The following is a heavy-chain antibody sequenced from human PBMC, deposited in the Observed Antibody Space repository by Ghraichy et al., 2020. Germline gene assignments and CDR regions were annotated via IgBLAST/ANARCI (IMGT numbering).Heavy chain of an antibody. CDR3: ARDVAPAKEALFDY. J-gene: IGHJ4*02. CDR2: IKPDGSEK. V-gene: IGHV3-7*01. CDR1: KFTFRNYW. D-gene: IGHD2-2*01. Sequence: GSLRLSCAASKFTFRNYWMAWVRQAPGKGLEWVANIKPDGSEKYYVDSVKGRFTISRDNAKNSLYLQLNSLRADDTAVYYCARDVAPAKEALFDYWGQGTLVTVSS.